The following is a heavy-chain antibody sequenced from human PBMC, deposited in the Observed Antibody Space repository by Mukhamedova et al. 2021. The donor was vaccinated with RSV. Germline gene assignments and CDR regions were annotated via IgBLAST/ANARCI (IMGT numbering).Heavy chain of an antibody. J-gene: IGHJ6*02. D-gene: IGHD3-10*01. Sequence: GQGLEWMGGIIPILGIANYAQKFQGRVTITADESTSTAYMELSSLRSEDTAVYYCASREVDRGHYYYGMDVWGQGTTVTVSS. V-gene: IGHV1-69*10. CDR2: IIPILGIA. CDR3: ASREVDRGHYYYGMDV.